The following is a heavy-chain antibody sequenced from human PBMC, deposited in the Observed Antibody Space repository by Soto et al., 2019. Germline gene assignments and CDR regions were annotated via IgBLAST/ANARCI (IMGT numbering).Heavy chain of an antibody. J-gene: IGHJ4*02. Sequence: PGGSLRLSCAASGFTFSSYAMSWVRQAPGKGLEWVSAISGSGGSTYYADSVKGRFTISRDNSKNTLYLQMNSLRAEDTAVYYCAKDRSLASWLLGPYYFDYWGQGTLVTVSS. CDR1: GFTFSSYA. V-gene: IGHV3-23*01. CDR2: ISGSGGST. CDR3: AKDRSLASWLLGPYYFDY. D-gene: IGHD3-9*01.